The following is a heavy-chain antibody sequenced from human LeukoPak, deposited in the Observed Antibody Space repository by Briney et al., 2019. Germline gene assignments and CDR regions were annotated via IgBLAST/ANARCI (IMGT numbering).Heavy chain of an antibody. J-gene: IGHJ4*02. CDR1: GGSISSGGYS. D-gene: IGHD2-15*01. CDR3: ARRVGKYPTYYFDF. CDR2: IYYTGST. Sequence: PSETLSLTCAVSGGSISSGGYSWSWIRQPPGKGLEWIGYIYYTGSTNYNPSLKKRLSMSIDTSKGRVSLKLNSVTAEDTAVYYCARRVGKYPTYYFDFWGQGALVTVSS. V-gene: IGHV4-31*11.